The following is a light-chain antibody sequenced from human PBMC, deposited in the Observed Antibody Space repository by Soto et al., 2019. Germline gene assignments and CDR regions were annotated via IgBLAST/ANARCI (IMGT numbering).Light chain of an antibody. CDR2: KAS. V-gene: IGKV1-5*03. CDR1: QNIYTW. J-gene: IGKJ1*01. Sequence: DYQVTQSPSNLSASVGDRVTITCRASQNIYTWLAWYQQKPGIAPKLLIHKASTLESGVPSRFSGSGFGTEFTLTISGLQPEDSATYYCQQYERYSTFGQGTKVDIK. CDR3: QQYERYST.